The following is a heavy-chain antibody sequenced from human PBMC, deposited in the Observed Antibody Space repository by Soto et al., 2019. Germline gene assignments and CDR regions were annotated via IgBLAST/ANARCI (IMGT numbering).Heavy chain of an antibody. V-gene: IGHV4-38-2*01. CDR2: IYHSGST. CDR1: GYSISSGYY. D-gene: IGHD3-22*01. J-gene: IGHJ4*02. Sequence: SETLSLTCAVSGYSISSGYYWGWIRQPPGKGLEWIGSIYHSGSTYYNPSLKSRVTISVDTSKNQFSLKLSSVTAADTAVYYCARVYYVSMDFDDWGQGTLVTVTS. CDR3: ARVYYVSMDFDD.